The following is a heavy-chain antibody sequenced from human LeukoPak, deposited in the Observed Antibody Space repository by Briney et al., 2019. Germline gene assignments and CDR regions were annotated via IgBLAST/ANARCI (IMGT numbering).Heavy chain of an antibody. J-gene: IGHJ4*02. CDR1: GYSISSASY. D-gene: IGHD4-11*01. V-gene: IGHV4-38-2*01. Sequence: SETLSLTCAVSGYSISSASYWGWIRQPPGKGLEWIGRISPSGNTYYNPSLKSTISISLDTSKNRFSLKLTSMTAPDPAFSFCAGRAYSDLYFDYWGQGTLVTVSS. CDR3: AGRAYSDLYFDY. CDR2: ISPSGNT.